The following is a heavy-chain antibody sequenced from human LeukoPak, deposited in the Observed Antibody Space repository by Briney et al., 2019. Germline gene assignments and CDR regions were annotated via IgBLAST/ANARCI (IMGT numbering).Heavy chain of an antibody. V-gene: IGHV3-66*01. CDR1: GFTFSSYA. D-gene: IGHD1-26*01. J-gene: IGHJ5*02. Sequence: GGSLRLSCAASGFTFSSYAMSWVRQAPGKGLEWVAVIYSGGSTYYADSVKGRFTISRDDSKNTVCLQMNSLRVEDTAVYSCARVKVGITYWFDPWGQGTLVTVSS. CDR2: IYSGGST. CDR3: ARVKVGITYWFDP.